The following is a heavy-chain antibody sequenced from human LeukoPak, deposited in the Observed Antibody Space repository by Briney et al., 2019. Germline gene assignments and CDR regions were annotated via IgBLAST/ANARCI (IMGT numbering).Heavy chain of an antibody. Sequence: SETLSLTCTVSGGSISSYYWSWIRQTPRKGLEWIGDIYHTGNTNYNPSLKSRLTMSIDTSKNQFSLNLNSVTAADTAVYYCARGNYGSGSYYVVDFDYWGQGTLVTVSS. CDR2: IYHTGNT. V-gene: IGHV4-59*01. D-gene: IGHD3-10*01. CDR1: GGSISSYY. J-gene: IGHJ4*02. CDR3: ARGNYGSGSYYVVDFDY.